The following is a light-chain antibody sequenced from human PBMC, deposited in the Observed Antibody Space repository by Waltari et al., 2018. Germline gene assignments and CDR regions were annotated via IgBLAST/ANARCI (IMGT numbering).Light chain of an antibody. CDR3: QQRST. J-gene: IGKJ2*01. CDR2: DAS. V-gene: IGKV3-11*01. Sequence: EIVFTQSPATLSLSPGERATLSCRASQSLTSYLAWYQQKPGQAPRLLIYDASNRATGIPARFSGSGSGTDFTLIISSLEPEDFGVYYCQQRSTFGQGTKLEIK. CDR1: QSLTSY.